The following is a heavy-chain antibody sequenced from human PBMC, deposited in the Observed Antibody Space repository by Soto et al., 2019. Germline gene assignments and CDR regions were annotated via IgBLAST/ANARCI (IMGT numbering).Heavy chain of an antibody. J-gene: IGHJ4*02. V-gene: IGHV4-61*01. D-gene: IGHD3-9*01. CDR2: IYYSGST. Sequence: PSETLSLSCTVSGVSVSSGSYYWSWIRQPPGKGLEWIGYIYYSGSTNYNPSLKSRVTISVDTSKNQFSLKLSSVTAADTAVYYCASLNFDWLLYQDYWGQGTLVTVSS. CDR3: ASLNFDWLLYQDY. CDR1: GVSVSSGSYY.